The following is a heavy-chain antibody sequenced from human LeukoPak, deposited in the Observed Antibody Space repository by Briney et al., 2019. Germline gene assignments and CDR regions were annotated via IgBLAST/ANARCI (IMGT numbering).Heavy chain of an antibody. CDR3: ARATGDDGYFDY. Sequence: GESLKISCKGSGYSFVNYWIGWVRQMPGKGLEWMGILYPGDSETRYSPSFQGQVTISVVKSISTAFLQWSSLKASDTAIYYCARATGDDGYFDYWGQGTLVTVSS. CDR1: GYSFVNYW. V-gene: IGHV5-51*01. J-gene: IGHJ4*02. CDR2: LYPGDSET.